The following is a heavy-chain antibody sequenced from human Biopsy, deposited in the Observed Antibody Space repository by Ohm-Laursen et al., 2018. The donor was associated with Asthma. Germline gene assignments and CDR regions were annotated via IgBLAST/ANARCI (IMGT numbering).Heavy chain of an antibody. CDR2: INYSGSA. CDR3: ARGRITMIGGWFDP. CDR1: GGSVTSATFH. J-gene: IGHJ5*02. D-gene: IGHD3-22*01. V-gene: IGHV4-61*01. Sequence: SETLSLTWPVTGGSVTSATFHWSWIRQAPGKGLEWIGFINYSGSANYSPSLRGRVSISVDRSKNQISLKLTSVTAADTAVYYCARGRITMIGGWFDPWGQGTLVTVSS.